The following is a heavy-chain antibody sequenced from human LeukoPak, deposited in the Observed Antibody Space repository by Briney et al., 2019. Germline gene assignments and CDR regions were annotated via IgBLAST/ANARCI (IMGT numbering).Heavy chain of an antibody. CDR3: AVDFNGSEEAFDI. Sequence: PSETLSLTCAVYGGSFSGYYWSWIRQPPGKGLEWIGEINHSGSTNYNPSLKSRVTISVDTSKNQFSLKLSSVTAADTAVYYCAVDFNGSEEAFDIWGQGTMVTVSS. CDR1: GGSFSGYY. J-gene: IGHJ3*02. D-gene: IGHD2-8*01. V-gene: IGHV4-34*01. CDR2: INHSGST.